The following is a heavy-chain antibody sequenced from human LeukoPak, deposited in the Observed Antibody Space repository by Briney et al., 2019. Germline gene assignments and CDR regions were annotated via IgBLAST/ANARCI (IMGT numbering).Heavy chain of an antibody. CDR2: IYPGDSNL. D-gene: IGHD3-10*01. Sequence: GKSLKTSCEASGYTFTTYWIGWVRQLPGIGLDWVGYIYPGDSNLGYNPSFQGQVTVLVDKSITTAYLQWSSLKASDTGTYLCAAINHPSGLLYWGQGTPVTVSS. V-gene: IGHV5-51*01. CDR3: AAINHPSGLLY. J-gene: IGHJ4*02. CDR1: GYTFTTYW.